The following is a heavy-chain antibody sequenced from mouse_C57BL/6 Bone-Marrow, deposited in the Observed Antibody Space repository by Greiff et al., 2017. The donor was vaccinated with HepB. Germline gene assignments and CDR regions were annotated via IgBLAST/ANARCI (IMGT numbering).Heavy chain of an antibody. CDR2: IYPSDSET. Sequence: VQGVESGPELVKPGSSVKLSCKASGYTFTSYWMDWVKQRPGQGLEWIGNIYPSDSETHYNQKFKDKATLTVDKSSSTAYMQLSSLTSEDSAVYYCARYDSLAMDYWGQGTSVTVSS. J-gene: IGHJ4*01. CDR3: ARYDSLAMDY. V-gene: IGHV1-61*01. D-gene: IGHD2-4*01. CDR1: GYTFTSYW.